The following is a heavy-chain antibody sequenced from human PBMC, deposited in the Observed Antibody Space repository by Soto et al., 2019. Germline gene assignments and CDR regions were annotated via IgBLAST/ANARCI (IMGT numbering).Heavy chain of an antibody. V-gene: IGHV3-72*01. CDR1: GFSLSGHY. CDR2: YRDKAQGYST. J-gene: IGHJ4*02. Sequence: EVQLVESGGGLVQPGGSLRLSCAASGFSLSGHYIEWVRQAPGKGLEWVGRYRDKAQGYSTAYAASVKGRFTTSRDDSKNSVLLQMNSLKTEDTAVYYCVRATYYTDSSGYTRCFDHWGQGTLVTVSS. CDR3: VRATYYTDSSGYTRCFDH. D-gene: IGHD3-22*01.